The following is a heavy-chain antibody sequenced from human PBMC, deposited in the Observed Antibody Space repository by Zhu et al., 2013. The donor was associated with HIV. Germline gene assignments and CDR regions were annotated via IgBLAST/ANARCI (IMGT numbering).Heavy chain of an antibody. J-gene: IGHJ4*02. CDR3: AREYTHTTDY. V-gene: IGHV1-2*02. CDR2: INPKSGGT. CDR1: GYTFTGYY. Sequence: QVQLVQSGAEVKKPGASVKVSCKASGYTFTGYYMHWVRQTPGQGLEWMGWINPKSGGTKYAQKFQGRVTMTRDTSIRTAYMELSRLRSDDTAVYYCAREYTHTTDYWGQGTLVTVSS. D-gene: IGHD1-1*01.